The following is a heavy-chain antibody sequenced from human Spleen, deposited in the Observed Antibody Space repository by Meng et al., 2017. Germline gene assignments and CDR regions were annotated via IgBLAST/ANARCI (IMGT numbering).Heavy chain of an antibody. V-gene: IGHV3-21*04. J-gene: IGHJ3*02. Sequence: GESLKISCAASGFSFSRYSMNWVRQAPGKGLEWVSCISSSSSYIYYADSVKGRFTISRDNAKNSLYLQMNSLRAEDTALYYCARSGYSYGYSSSNAFDIWGQGTMVTVSS. CDR2: ISSSSSYI. CDR1: GFSFSRYS. CDR3: ARSGYSYGYSSSNAFDI. D-gene: IGHD5-18*01.